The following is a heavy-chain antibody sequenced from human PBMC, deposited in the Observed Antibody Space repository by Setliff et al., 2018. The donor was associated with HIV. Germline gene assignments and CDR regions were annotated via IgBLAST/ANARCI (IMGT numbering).Heavy chain of an antibody. D-gene: IGHD2-2*01. CDR3: ARGESTTWDLAEYFQH. CDR2: VYYTGTS. V-gene: IGHV4-31*03. J-gene: IGHJ1*01. Sequence: SETLSLTCTVSGVSVSSGGYYWSWIRQHPGKGLEWIGYVYYTGTSYFNPSLKSRITISVDTSKNHFSLKLGFATAADTAVYYCARGESTTWDLAEYFQHWGHGTLVTVSS. CDR1: GVSVSSGGYY.